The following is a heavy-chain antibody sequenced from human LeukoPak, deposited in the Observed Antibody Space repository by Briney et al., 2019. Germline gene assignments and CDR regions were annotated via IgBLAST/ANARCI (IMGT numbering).Heavy chain of an antibody. V-gene: IGHV3-7*01. D-gene: IGHD3-22*01. Sequence: GGSLRLSCAASRFTFSNYWMTWVRQAPGKGLEWVASINLDGSEKFYVDSVKGRFTISRDNPKNSLYLQMNSLRAEDTAVYYCARQTYYYYDSSGSFQHWGQGTLVTVSS. CDR1: RFTFSNYW. CDR2: INLDGSEK. J-gene: IGHJ1*01. CDR3: ARQTYYYYDSSGSFQH.